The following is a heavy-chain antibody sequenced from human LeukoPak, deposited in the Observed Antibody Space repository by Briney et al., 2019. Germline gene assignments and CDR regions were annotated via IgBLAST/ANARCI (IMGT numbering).Heavy chain of an antibody. V-gene: IGHV4-39*07. J-gene: IGHJ4*02. D-gene: IGHD6-13*01. CDR1: GGSISSSSYY. CDR3: AGYSSSWYDDY. Sequence: SETLSLTCTVSGGSISSSSYYWGWIRQPPGKGLEWIGSIYDSGSTYYNPSLKSRVTISVDTSKNQFSLKLSSVTAADTAVYYCAGYSSSWYDDYWGQGTLVTVSS. CDR2: IYDSGST.